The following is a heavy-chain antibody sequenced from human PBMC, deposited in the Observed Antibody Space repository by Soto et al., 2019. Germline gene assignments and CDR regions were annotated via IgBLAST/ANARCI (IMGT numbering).Heavy chain of an antibody. CDR3: ARDRGYSSGDDYFDY. Sequence: NPSETLSLTCTVSGGSVSSGSYYWSWIRQPPGKGLEWIGYIYYSGSTNYNPPLKSRVTISVDTSKNQFSLKLSSVTAADTAVYYCARDRGYSSGDDYFDYWGQGTLVTVSS. D-gene: IGHD6-19*01. CDR2: IYYSGST. J-gene: IGHJ4*02. CDR1: GGSVSSGSYY. V-gene: IGHV4-61*01.